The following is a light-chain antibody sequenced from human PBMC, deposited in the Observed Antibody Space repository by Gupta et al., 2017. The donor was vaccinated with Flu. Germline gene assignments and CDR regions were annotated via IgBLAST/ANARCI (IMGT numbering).Light chain of an antibody. CDR2: AAS. Sequence: DIQMTQFPSSLSASVGDRVTITCRASQSINRNLNWYQQKPGKAPKLLMYAASSLQSGVPLRFSGSGSGTDFTLTISSLQPEDFATYYCQQSYKTPWTFGQGTKVGIK. CDR1: QSINRN. V-gene: IGKV1-39*01. J-gene: IGKJ1*01. CDR3: QQSYKTPWT.